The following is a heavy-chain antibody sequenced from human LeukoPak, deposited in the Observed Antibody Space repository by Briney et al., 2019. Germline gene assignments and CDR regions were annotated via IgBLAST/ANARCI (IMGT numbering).Heavy chain of an antibody. CDR3: ARDGDYDILIGYYYGIDV. D-gene: IGHD3-9*01. CDR2: IWYDGSNK. CDR1: GFTFSSYG. Sequence: GGSLRLSCAASGFTFSSYGMHWVRQAPGKGLEWVAVIWYDGSNKYYADSVKGRFTISRDNSKNTLYLQMNSLRAEDTAVYYCARDGDYDILIGYYYGIDVWGKGTTVTVSS. J-gene: IGHJ6*04. V-gene: IGHV3-33*01.